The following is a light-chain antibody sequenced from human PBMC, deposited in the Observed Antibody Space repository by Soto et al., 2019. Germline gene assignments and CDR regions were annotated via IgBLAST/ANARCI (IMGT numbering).Light chain of an antibody. CDR1: SSNIGAGYD. J-gene: IGLJ1*01. CDR3: KPYDRSLSGYV. V-gene: IGLV1-40*01. CDR2: ANT. Sequence: QSVLTQPPSVSGAPGQRVTISCTGSSSNIGAGYDVHWYQQLPGTAPKLLIYANTFRPSGVPDRFSGSKSGTSASLAITGIQAEDEAEYYGKPYDRSLSGYVFGTGTKVTV.